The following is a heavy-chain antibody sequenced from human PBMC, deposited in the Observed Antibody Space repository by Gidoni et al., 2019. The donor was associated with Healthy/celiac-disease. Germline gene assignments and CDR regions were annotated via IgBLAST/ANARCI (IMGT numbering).Heavy chain of an antibody. J-gene: IGHJ4*02. CDR1: GFTFSSYS. D-gene: IGHD6-13*01. CDR2: ISSSSSTI. Sequence: EVQLVESGGGLVQPGGSLRLSCAASGFTFSSYSMNWVRQAPGKGLEWVSYISSSSSTIYYADSVKGRFTISRDNAKNSLYLQMNSLRAEDTAVYYCARVLRRQLAYFDYWGQGTLVTVSS. CDR3: ARVLRRQLAYFDY. V-gene: IGHV3-48*04.